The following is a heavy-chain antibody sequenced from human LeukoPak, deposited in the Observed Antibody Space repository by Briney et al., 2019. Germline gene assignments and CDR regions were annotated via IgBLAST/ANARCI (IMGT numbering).Heavy chain of an antibody. CDR3: AELGITMIGGV. CDR2: IRSGSTTI. Sequence: GGSLRLSCEASGFSFSDYYMTWIRQPPGKGLEWIAYIRSGSTTIYYADSVKGRFTISRDNAKNSLYLQMNSLRAEDTAVYYCAELGITMIGGVWSKGTTVTVSS. CDR1: GFSFSDYY. J-gene: IGHJ6*04. D-gene: IGHD3-10*02. V-gene: IGHV3-11*04.